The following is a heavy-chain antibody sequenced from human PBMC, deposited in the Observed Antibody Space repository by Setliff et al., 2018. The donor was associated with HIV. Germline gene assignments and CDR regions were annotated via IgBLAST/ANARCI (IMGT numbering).Heavy chain of an antibody. CDR1: GFTFSSYG. V-gene: IGHV3-21*01. CDR2: ITSSTYV. Sequence: PGGSLRLSCAASGFTFSSYGMNWVRQAPGKGLEWVSSITSSTYVYYADSVKGRFTISRDNAKNSLYLQMNSLRAEDTAVYYCARDYAYNWNSVMDAWGKGTTVTVSS. D-gene: IGHD1-7*01. J-gene: IGHJ6*03. CDR3: ARDYAYNWNSVMDA.